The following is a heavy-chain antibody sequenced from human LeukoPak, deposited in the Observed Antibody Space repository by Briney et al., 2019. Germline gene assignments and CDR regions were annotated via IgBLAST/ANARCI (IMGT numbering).Heavy chain of an antibody. CDR3: AKPLTPVGAIPFDY. D-gene: IGHD1-26*01. CDR1: GFSFSDHY. J-gene: IGHJ4*02. Sequence: PGGSLRLSCATSGFSFSDHYLDWVRQAPGKGLEWVSAISGSGGSTYYADSVKGRFTISRDNSKNTLYLQMNSLRAEDTAVYYCAKPLTPVGAIPFDYWGQGTLVTVSS. V-gene: IGHV3-23*01. CDR2: ISGSGGST.